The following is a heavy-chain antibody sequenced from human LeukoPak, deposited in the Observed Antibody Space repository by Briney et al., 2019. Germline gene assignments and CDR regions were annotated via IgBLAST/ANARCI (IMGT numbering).Heavy chain of an antibody. J-gene: IGHJ5*02. CDR3: ARQGGGYCSSNSCQRNWFDP. Sequence: PSETLSLTCTVSGGSITSGSYYWGWIRQYPGKGLEWIGNIYYSGSTYYNPSLKSRVTISVDTSKNQFSLKLSSVTAADTAVYYCARQGGGYCSSNSCQRNWFDPWGQGTLVTVSS. CDR1: GGSITSGSYY. CDR2: IYYSGST. D-gene: IGHD2-2*01. V-gene: IGHV4-39*01.